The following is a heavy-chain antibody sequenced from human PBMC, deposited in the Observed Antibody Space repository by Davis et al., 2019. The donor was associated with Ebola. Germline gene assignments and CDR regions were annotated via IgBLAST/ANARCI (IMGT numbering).Heavy chain of an antibody. J-gene: IGHJ4*02. D-gene: IGHD1-26*01. CDR1: GYPFSSYG. CDR2: ISAYTGNL. V-gene: IGHV1-18*04. Sequence: ASVTVSCKASGYPFSSYGITWVRQAPGQGFEWMGWISAYTGNLNYAQKFQGRVTMTRDTSTSTAYMELRSLRSDDTAVYYCARGELPFDYWGQGTLVTVSS. CDR3: ARGELPFDY.